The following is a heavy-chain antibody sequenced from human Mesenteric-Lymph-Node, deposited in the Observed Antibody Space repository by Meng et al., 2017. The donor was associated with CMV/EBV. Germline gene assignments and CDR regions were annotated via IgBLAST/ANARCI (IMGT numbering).Heavy chain of an antibody. CDR1: GFTFSNYA. D-gene: IGHD2-2*01. J-gene: IGHJ5*02. CDR2: VNGHGDYS. CDR3: TTDLARTLGYCSSTSCYWSNWFDP. V-gene: IGHV3-23*01. Sequence: GESLKISCAASGFTFSNYAMSWVRQAPGKGLEWVSGVNGHGDYSYHADSVKGRFTISRDNYKNTVYLQMNSLSAEDTAVYYCTTDLARTLGYCSSTSCYWSNWFDPWGQGTLVTVSS.